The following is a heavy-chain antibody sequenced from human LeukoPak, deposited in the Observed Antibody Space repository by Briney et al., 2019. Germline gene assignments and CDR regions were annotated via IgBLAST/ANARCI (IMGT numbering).Heavy chain of an antibody. CDR1: GYTFTGYY. Sequence: ASVKVSCKASGYTFTGYYINWVRQAPGQGLEWMGWINPNSGGTNYAQKFQGRVTMTRDTSISTAYMELSSLRSDDTAVYYCTRDLLYCTNGICYRTWFDPWGQGTLVTVSS. CDR2: INPNSGGT. D-gene: IGHD2-8*01. V-gene: IGHV1-2*02. CDR3: TRDLLYCTNGICYRTWFDP. J-gene: IGHJ5*02.